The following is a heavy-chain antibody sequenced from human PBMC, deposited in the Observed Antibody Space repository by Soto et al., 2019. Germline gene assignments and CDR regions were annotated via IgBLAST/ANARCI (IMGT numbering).Heavy chain of an antibody. CDR2: ITATGGST. Sequence: QPGGSLRLSCAASGFTFNTYSVSWVRQAPGKGLEWVSTITATGGSTYNADSVKGRFTISRDSSKNTVDLQMNSLRADDTAVYYCARGPLIVVVPFDYWGQGNLVTVSS. D-gene: IGHD2-15*01. CDR3: ARGPLIVVVPFDY. V-gene: IGHV3-23*01. CDR1: GFTFNTYS. J-gene: IGHJ4*02.